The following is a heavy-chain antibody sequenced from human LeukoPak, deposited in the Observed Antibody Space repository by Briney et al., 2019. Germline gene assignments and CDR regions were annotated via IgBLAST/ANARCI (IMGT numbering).Heavy chain of an antibody. CDR1: GFTVSSNY. CDR3: ARGAQFPGYCSSTSCYTPDFDY. CDR2: IYSGGST. Sequence: PGGSLRLSCAASGFTVSSNYMSWVRQAPGKGLEWVSVIYSGGSTYYANSVKGRFTISRDNSKNTLYLQMNSLRAEDTAVYYCARGAQFPGYCSSTSCYTPDFDYWGQGTLVTVSS. J-gene: IGHJ4*02. D-gene: IGHD2-2*02. V-gene: IGHV3-53*01.